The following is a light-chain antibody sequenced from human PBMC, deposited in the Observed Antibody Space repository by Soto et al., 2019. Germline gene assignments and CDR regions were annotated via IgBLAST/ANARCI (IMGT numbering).Light chain of an antibody. V-gene: IGKV1-5*01. CDR2: DAS. Sequence: DIQMTQSRSTLSASVGDRVTITCRASQRISRYLAWYQQKPGEAPKLLIYDASSLQSGVPSRFSGSGSGTEFSLSITGLQPDDFATYYCQYYRGLSSFGPGTKVDIK. J-gene: IGKJ3*01. CDR3: QYYRGLSS. CDR1: QRISRY.